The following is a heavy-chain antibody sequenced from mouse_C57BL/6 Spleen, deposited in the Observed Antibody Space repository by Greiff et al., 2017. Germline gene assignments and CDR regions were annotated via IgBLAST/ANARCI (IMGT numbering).Heavy chain of an antibody. V-gene: IGHV1-50*01. CDR1: GYTFTSYW. J-gene: IGHJ4*01. CDR3: ARYVGPYAIDY. Sequence: QVQLKQPGAELVKPGASVKLSCKASGYTFTSYWMQWVKQRPGQGLEWIGEIDPSDSYTNYNQKFKGKATLTVDTSSSTAYMQLSSLTSEDSAVYYCARYVGPYAIDYWGQGTSVTVSS. CDR2: IDPSDSYT.